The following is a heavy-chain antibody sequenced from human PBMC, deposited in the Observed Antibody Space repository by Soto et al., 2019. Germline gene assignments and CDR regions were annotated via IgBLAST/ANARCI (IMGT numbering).Heavy chain of an antibody. D-gene: IGHD3-3*01. CDR2: INAGNGNT. CDR1: GYTFTSYA. CDR3: ARDYDFWSGYYLFAFDI. V-gene: IGHV1-3*01. J-gene: IGHJ3*02. Sequence: ASVKVSCKASGYTFTSYAMHWVRQAPGQRLEWMGWINAGNGNTKYSQKFQGRVTITRDTSASTAYMELSSLRSEDTAVYYCARDYDFWSGYYLFAFDIWGQGTMVTVSS.